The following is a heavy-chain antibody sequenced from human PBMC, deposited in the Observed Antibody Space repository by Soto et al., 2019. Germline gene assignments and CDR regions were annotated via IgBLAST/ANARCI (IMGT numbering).Heavy chain of an antibody. CDR2: ISSSGSTI. CDR3: ARALITMVRGGIGMDV. D-gene: IGHD3-10*01. Sequence: GGSLRLSCAASGFTFSDYYMSWIRQAPGKGLEWVSYISSSGSTIYYADSVKGRFTISRDNAKNSLYLQMNSLRAEDTAVYYCARALITMVRGGIGMDVWGKGTTVTVSS. CDR1: GFTFSDYY. V-gene: IGHV3-11*01. J-gene: IGHJ6*04.